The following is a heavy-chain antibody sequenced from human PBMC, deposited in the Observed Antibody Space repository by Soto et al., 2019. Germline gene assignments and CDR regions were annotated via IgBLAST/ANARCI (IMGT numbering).Heavy chain of an antibody. CDR3: ARVPNYYGSGIGGMDV. Sequence: QVQLQESGPGLVKPSQTLSLTCTVSGGSISSGGYYWSWIRQHPGKGLEWIGYIYYSGSTYYNPSLKSRVTISVDTSKNPCSLKLSSVTAADTAVYYCARVPNYYGSGIGGMDVWGQGTTVTVSS. D-gene: IGHD3-10*01. CDR2: IYYSGST. V-gene: IGHV4-31*03. J-gene: IGHJ6*02. CDR1: GGSISSGGYY.